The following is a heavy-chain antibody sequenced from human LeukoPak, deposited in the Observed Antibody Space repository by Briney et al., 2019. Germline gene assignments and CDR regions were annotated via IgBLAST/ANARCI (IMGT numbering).Heavy chain of an antibody. CDR2: IGPDGNEK. CDR1: GLIFRNYW. V-gene: IGHV3-7*01. Sequence: GGSLRLSCAASGLIFRNYWMSWVRQAPGKGLEWVANIGPDGNEKNYLDSVKGRFTISRDNAKNSLYLEMNSLRAEDSAVYYRERDRWLDYWGQGTLVTVSP. D-gene: IGHD2-15*01. CDR3: ERDRWLDY. J-gene: IGHJ4*02.